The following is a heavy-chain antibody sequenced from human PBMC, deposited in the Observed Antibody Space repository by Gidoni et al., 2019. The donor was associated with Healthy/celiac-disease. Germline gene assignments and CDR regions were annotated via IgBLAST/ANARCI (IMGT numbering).Heavy chain of an antibody. J-gene: IGHJ4*02. CDR3: ARARYCSSTSCSNFDY. CDR2: LNHSGST. D-gene: IGHD2-2*01. Sequence: QVKLQQRGAGLLKPSETLSLLCAVYGGSFSGYYWSWIRRPPGKGLEWIGELNHSGSTNYNPSLKSRFTISVDTSKNQFSLKLSSVTAADTAVYYCARARYCSSTSCSNFDYWGQGTLVTVSS. CDR1: GGSFSGYY. V-gene: IGHV4-34*01.